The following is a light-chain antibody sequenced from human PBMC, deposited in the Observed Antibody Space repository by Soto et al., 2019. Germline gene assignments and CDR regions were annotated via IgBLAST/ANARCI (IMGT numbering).Light chain of an antibody. Sequence: QSALTQPASVSASPGQSITISCTGTSSNVGTYDLVSWYQHHPDTAPKLIIYECTKRPSGISSRFSGSKSGTTASPTISGLQDDEDADYYWCSVAGGAALVFGGGTKVTVL. J-gene: IGLJ2*01. CDR2: ECT. CDR3: CSVAGGAALV. V-gene: IGLV2-23*01. CDR1: SSNVGTYDL.